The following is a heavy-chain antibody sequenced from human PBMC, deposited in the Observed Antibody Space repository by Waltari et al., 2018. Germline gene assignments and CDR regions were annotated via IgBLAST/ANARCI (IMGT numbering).Heavy chain of an antibody. V-gene: IGHV5-51*01. Sequence: EVQLVQSGAEVKKPGESLKISCKGSGYSFTSYWIGWVRQMPGKGLEWMGIIYPGDSDTTYSPSCQGQVTISADKSISTAYLQGSSLKASDTAMYYCASPHPVLRYFDWLSPGAFDIWGQGTMVTVSS. J-gene: IGHJ3*02. CDR1: GYSFTSYW. D-gene: IGHD3-9*01. CDR2: IYPGDSDT. CDR3: ASPHPVLRYFDWLSPGAFDI.